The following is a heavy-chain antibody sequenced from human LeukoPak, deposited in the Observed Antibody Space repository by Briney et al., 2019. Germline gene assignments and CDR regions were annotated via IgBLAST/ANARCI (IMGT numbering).Heavy chain of an antibody. CDR3: ATIVVVAATTDY. V-gene: IGHV1-2*02. J-gene: IGHJ4*02. CDR2: INPNSGGT. Sequence: ASVKVSRKASGYTFTGYYMHWVRQAPGQGLEWMGWINPNSGGTNYAQKFQGRVTMTRDTSISTAYMELSRLRSDDTAVYYCATIVVVAATTDYWGQGTLVTVSS. D-gene: IGHD2-15*01. CDR1: GYTFTGYY.